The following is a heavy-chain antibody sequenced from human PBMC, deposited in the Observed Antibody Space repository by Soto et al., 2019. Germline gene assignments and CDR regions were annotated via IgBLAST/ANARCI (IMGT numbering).Heavy chain of an antibody. D-gene: IGHD5-18*01. Sequence: GGSLRLSCAASGFTFSSYSMNWVRQAPGKGLEWVSYISSSSSTIYYADSVKGRFTISRDNAKNSLYLQMNSLRAEDTAVYYCANYAPVRGYSYGYSWGQGTLVTVSS. CDR3: ANYAPVRGYSYGYS. CDR2: ISSSSSTI. V-gene: IGHV3-48*01. CDR1: GFTFSSYS. J-gene: IGHJ5*02.